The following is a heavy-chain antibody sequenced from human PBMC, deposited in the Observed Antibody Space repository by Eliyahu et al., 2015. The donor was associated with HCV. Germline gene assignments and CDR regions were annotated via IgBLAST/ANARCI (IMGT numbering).Heavy chain of an antibody. V-gene: IGHV3-30-3*01. Sequence: QVQLVESGGGVVQPGRSLXLSCXASGFXFSSYAMHWVRQAPGKGLEGVAVISYDGSNKYYADSVKGRFTISRDNSKNTLYLQMNSLRAEDTAVYYCARSGSLLWFGELFGYWGQGTLVTVSS. CDR2: ISYDGSNK. CDR1: GFXFSSYA. CDR3: ARSGSLLWFGELFGY. J-gene: IGHJ4*02. D-gene: IGHD3-10*01.